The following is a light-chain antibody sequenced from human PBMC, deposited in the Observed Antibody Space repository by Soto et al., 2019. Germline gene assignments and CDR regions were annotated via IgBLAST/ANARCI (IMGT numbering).Light chain of an antibody. CDR1: QSVYTY. CDR2: DAS. V-gene: IGKV3-11*01. Sequence: EIVLTQSPATLSMSPGERATLSCRASQSVYTYLAWYQQKPGQAPRLRIYDASNRATGIPARFSGSGSGTDFTLTIGSLEPEDFAVYYCQQRSSWPISCGGGTKVEI. J-gene: IGKJ4*01. CDR3: QQRSSWPIS.